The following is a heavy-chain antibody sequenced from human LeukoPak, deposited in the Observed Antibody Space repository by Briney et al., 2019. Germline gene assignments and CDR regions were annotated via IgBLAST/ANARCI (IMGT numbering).Heavy chain of an antibody. Sequence: SETLSLTCTVSGDSISSSSSYWGWIRQPPGEGLEWIGSIYYSGSTYYNTSLKSRVTISVDTSKNQFSLKLSSVTAADTAVYYCARGRHLYSYAYDYYMDVWGKGTTVTISS. J-gene: IGHJ6*03. CDR2: IYYSGST. V-gene: IGHV4-39*07. D-gene: IGHD5-18*01. CDR1: GDSISSSSSY. CDR3: ARGRHLYSYAYDYYMDV.